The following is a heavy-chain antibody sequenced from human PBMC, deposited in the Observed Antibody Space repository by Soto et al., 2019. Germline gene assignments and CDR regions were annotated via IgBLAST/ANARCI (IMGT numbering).Heavy chain of an antibody. V-gene: IGHV1-46*01. D-gene: IGHD5-12*01. CDR1: GYNFTSYY. Sequence: QVQLVQSGAEVKKPGASVRVSCKASGYNFTSYYMHWVRQAPGQGLEWMGIVNPNGGGTSYAQKSQGRVTMTRDTSTSTVYMELTGLRSEDTAVYYCARGGEWLQLDYWGQGTLVTVSS. J-gene: IGHJ4*02. CDR2: VNPNGGGT. CDR3: ARGGEWLQLDY.